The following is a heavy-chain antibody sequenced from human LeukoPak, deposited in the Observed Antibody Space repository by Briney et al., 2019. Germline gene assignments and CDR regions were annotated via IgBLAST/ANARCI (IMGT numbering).Heavy chain of an antibody. D-gene: IGHD6-13*01. V-gene: IGHV4-39*01. CDR1: NGSIGSTIYY. CDR2: IYYSGST. CDR3: ARHLSPSSWYLAFDI. J-gene: IGHJ3*02. Sequence: TSETLSLTCTVSNGSIGSTIYYWAWIRQPPGKGLEWIGSIYYSGSTYYSPSLKSRVTISVDTSKNQFSLKLSSVTAADTAVYYCARHLSPSSWYLAFDIWGQGTMVTVSS.